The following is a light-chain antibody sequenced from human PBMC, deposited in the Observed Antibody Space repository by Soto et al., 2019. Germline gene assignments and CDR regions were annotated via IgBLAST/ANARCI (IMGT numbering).Light chain of an antibody. V-gene: IGKV1-5*01. J-gene: IGKJ1*01. Sequence: DIQMTQSPSTLSASVGYRVTITCRSSQSISSWLAWYQQKPGKAPKLLIYDSSTLEPGVPSRFRGSGSGTEFTLTINGLQPDDFATYYCQQYDGYSPQTFGQGTKVDIK. CDR1: QSISSW. CDR2: DSS. CDR3: QQYDGYSPQT.